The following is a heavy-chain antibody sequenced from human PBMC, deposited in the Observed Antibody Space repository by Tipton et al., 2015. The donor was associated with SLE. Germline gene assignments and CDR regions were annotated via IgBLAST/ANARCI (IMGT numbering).Heavy chain of an antibody. D-gene: IGHD1-26*01. V-gene: IGHV4-59*11. CDR1: GGSISGHY. CDR3: ARVGYSGTSPYYYYYMDV. J-gene: IGHJ6*03. Sequence: TLSLTCTVSGGSISGHYWSWIRQPPGKGLEWIGYICYSGSTNYNPSLKSRVTISVDTSNNQFSLKVTSVTAADTAIYYCARVGYSGTSPYYYYYMDVWGKGTTVTVSS. CDR2: ICYSGST.